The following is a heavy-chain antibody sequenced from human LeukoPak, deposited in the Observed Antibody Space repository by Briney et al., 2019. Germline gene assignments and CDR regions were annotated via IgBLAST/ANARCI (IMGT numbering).Heavy chain of an antibody. V-gene: IGHV4-34*01. D-gene: IGHD5-18*01. Sequence: SETLSLTCAVYGGSSSGLYGGWIRQPQGKGLEWIGEINHNGSTNYNPSLKSRVTISVDTSKTQFSLKLSSVTAADAAVYYCARAKSRYIYGQYCDYWGQGTLVTVSS. CDR3: ARAKSRYIYGQYCDY. CDR2: INHNGST. J-gene: IGHJ4*02. CDR1: GGSSSGLY.